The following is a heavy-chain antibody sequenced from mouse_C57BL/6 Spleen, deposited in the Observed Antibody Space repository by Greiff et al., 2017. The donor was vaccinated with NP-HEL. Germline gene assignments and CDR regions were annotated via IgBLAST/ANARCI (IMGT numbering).Heavy chain of an antibody. J-gene: IGHJ2*01. D-gene: IGHD2-12*01. CDR1: GYTFTSYW. CDR2: IDPSDSYT. CDR3: ARKELRWDYFDY. Sequence: QVQLQQPGAELVKPGASVKLSCKASGYTFTSYWMQWVKQRPGQGLEWIGEIDPSDSYTNYNQKFKGKATLTVDTSSSTAYMQLSSLTSEDSAVYYCARKELRWDYFDYWGQGTTLTVSS. V-gene: IGHV1-50*01.